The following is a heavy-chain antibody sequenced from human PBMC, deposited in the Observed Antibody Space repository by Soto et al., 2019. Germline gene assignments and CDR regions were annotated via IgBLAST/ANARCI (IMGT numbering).Heavy chain of an antibody. CDR1: GFTFSSYE. V-gene: IGHV3-48*03. CDR2: ISSSGSTI. CDR3: ARAGSSWLGFDY. J-gene: IGHJ4*02. Sequence: LRLSCAASGFTFSSYEMNWVRQAPGKGLEWVSYISSSGSTIYYADSVKGRFTISRDNAKNSLYLQMNSLRAEDTAVYYCARAGSSWLGFDYWGQGTLVTV. D-gene: IGHD2-2*01.